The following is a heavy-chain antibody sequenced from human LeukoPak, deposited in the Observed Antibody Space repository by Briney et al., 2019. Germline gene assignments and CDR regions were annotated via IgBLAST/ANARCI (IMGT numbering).Heavy chain of an antibody. CDR2: IYYSGST. Sequence: KPSETLSLTCTVSGDSISSSSSYWGWIRQPPGKGLEWTGSIYYSGSTYYNTSLKSRVTISVDTSNNQFSLKLNSVTAADTAVYFCARERTNILTGYYSRSAFDIWGQGTMVTVSS. J-gene: IGHJ3*02. CDR3: ARERTNILTGYYSRSAFDI. CDR1: GDSISSSSSY. V-gene: IGHV4-39*02. D-gene: IGHD3-9*01.